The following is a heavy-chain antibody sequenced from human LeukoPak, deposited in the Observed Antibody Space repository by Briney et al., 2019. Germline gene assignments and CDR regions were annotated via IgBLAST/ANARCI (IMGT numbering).Heavy chain of an antibody. CDR1: GFTVSSNY. J-gene: IGHJ4*02. CDR3: AKGEGYSSGWYKTTPFDY. Sequence: GGSLRLSCAASGFTVSSNYMSWVRQAPGKGLEWVSVIYSGGSTYYADSVKGRFTISRDNSKNTLYLQMNSLRAEDTAVYYCAKGEGYSSGWYKTTPFDYWGQGTLVTVSS. CDR2: IYSGGST. V-gene: IGHV3-53*01. D-gene: IGHD6-19*01.